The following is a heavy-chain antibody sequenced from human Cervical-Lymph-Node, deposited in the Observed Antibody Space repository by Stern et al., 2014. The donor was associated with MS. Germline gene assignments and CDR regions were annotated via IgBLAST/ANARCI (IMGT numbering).Heavy chain of an antibody. CDR3: AREPSSGWYADY. CDR2: ISGSATTI. Sequence: VQLVESGGGLVKPGGSLRLSCAASGFTFSDYYMSWIRQAPGKGLEWLSYISGSATTIYYADSVRGRFSISRDNAGNSLYLQMNSLRAEDTAVYYCAREPSSGWYADYWGQGTLVTVSA. V-gene: IGHV3-11*01. CDR1: GFTFSDYY. D-gene: IGHD6-19*01. J-gene: IGHJ4*02.